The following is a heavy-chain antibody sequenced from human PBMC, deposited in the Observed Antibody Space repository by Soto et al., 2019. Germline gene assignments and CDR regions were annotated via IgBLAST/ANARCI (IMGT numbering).Heavy chain of an antibody. J-gene: IGHJ4*01. CDR3: ARSAPIRGVSIIYIDY. V-gene: IGHV1-2*02. D-gene: IGHD3-10*01. CDR2: INPNSGGT. Sequence: ASGQVSCKASGYTFTGYYMHWARQAPGQGLEWMGWINPNSGGTNYAQKFQGRVTMTRDTSISTAYMELSRLRSEDTAVYYCARSAPIRGVSIIYIDYWGHGPLVTVSS. CDR1: GYTFTGYY.